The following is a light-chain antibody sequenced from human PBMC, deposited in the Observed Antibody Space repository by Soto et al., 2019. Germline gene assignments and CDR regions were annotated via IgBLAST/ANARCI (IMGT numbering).Light chain of an antibody. Sequence: DIQMTQSPSSLSAAVRDRVTITCQASQDISNFINWYQQKPGKAPKLLIYDSFNLERGVPSRFSGSGSGTDFTFTISSLQPEDIATYYCQQYDELPLTFGGGTKVEL. CDR1: QDISNF. J-gene: IGKJ4*01. CDR2: DSF. V-gene: IGKV1-33*01. CDR3: QQYDELPLT.